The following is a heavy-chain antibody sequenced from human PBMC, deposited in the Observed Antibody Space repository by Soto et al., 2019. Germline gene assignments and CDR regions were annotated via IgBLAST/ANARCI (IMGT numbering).Heavy chain of an antibody. Sequence: GESLKISCKGSGYSFTSYWIGWVRQMAGKGLEWMGIIYPGDSDTRYSPSFQGQVTISADKSISTAYLQWSSLKASDTAMYYCAREAAMGTGDYYYGMDVWGQGPTVTVSS. J-gene: IGHJ6*02. CDR3: AREAAMGTGDYYYGMDV. CDR2: IYPGDSDT. V-gene: IGHV5-51*01. CDR1: GYSFTSYW. D-gene: IGHD5-18*01.